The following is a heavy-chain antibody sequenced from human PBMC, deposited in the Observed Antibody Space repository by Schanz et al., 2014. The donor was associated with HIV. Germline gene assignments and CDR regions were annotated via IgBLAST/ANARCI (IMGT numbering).Heavy chain of an antibody. J-gene: IGHJ4*02. CDR3: ARVNKDIGGYYFDY. CDR1: GGTFSNYA. D-gene: IGHD2-15*01. CDR2: MIPSFRLR. V-gene: IGHV1-69*01. Sequence: QVQLVQSGAEVKKPGSSVNVSCKTSGGTFSNYAISWVRQAPGQGFEWMGGMIPSFRLRTYAQKFQGRVTIAADESASTAYMELRSLRSDDTAVYYCARVNKDIGGYYFDYWGQGTLVTVSS.